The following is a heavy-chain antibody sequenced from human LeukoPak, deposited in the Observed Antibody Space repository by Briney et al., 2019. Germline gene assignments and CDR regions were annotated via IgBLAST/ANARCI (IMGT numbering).Heavy chain of an antibody. J-gene: IGHJ3*02. CDR1: GFTFSNAW. V-gene: IGHV3-15*07. Sequence: GGSLRLSCAASGFTFSNAWMNWVRQAPGKGLEWVGRIKSKTDGGTTDYAAPVKGRFTISRDDSKNTLYLQMNSLKTEDTAVYYCTTATMIVVVITDDAFDIWGQGTMVTVSS. CDR2: IKSKTDGGTT. D-gene: IGHD3-22*01. CDR3: TTATMIVVVITDDAFDI.